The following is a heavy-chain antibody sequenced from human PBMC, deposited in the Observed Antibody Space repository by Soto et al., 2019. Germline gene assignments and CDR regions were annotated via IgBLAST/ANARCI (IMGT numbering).Heavy chain of an antibody. CDR2: ISYDGSNK. V-gene: IGHV3-30-3*01. CDR3: VRDSSSWYQPDY. J-gene: IGHJ4*02. D-gene: IGHD6-13*01. CDR1: GFTFSSYA. Sequence: GGSLRLSCAASGFTFSSYAMHWVRQAPGKGLEWVAVISYDGSNKYYADSVKGRFTISRDNSKNTLYLQMNSLRAEDTAVYYCVRDSSSWYQPDYWGQGTLVTVSS.